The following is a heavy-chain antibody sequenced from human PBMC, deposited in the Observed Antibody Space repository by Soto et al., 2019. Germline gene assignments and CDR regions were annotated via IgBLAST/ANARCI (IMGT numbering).Heavy chain of an antibody. CDR1: GFTVSSNY. CDR3: ARTGGYSYGWLSGGYYFDY. V-gene: IGHV3-66*01. D-gene: IGHD5-18*01. CDR2: IYSGGST. Sequence: PGGSLRLSCAASGFTVSSNYMSWVRQAPGKGLEWVSVIYSGGSTYYADSVKGRFTISRDNSKNTLYLQMNSLRAEDTAVYYCARTGGYSYGWLSGGYYFDYWGQGTLVTVSS. J-gene: IGHJ4*02.